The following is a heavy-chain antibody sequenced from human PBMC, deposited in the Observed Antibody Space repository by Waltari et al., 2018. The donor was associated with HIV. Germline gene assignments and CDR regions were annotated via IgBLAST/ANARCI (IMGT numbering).Heavy chain of an antibody. CDR3: AGGSKRLSYDFLN. J-gene: IGHJ4*02. Sequence: QVQLVQSGSELKKPGASVKVSCKASGYIFTNYALNWVRQAPGQGLEWMGWINTNTGNPTYAQAFTGRFVFSLDTSVSTAYLQISSLKAADTAVYYCAGGSKRLSYDFLNWGQGTLVTVSS. CDR1: GYIFTNYA. D-gene: IGHD3-9*01. CDR2: INTNTGNP. V-gene: IGHV7-4-1*02.